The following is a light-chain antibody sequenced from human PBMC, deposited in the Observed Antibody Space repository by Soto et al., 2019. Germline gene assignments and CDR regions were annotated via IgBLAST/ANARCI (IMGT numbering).Light chain of an antibody. CDR2: GAS. CDR1: QSVSSSY. Sequence: EIVLTQSPGTLSLSPGERATLSCRASQSVSSSYLAWYQQKPGQAPRLLIYGASSRATGIPDRFSGSGSGTEFTLTISRLEPEDFALSYCQQYGSSPATFGQGTKLEIK. V-gene: IGKV3-20*01. J-gene: IGKJ2*01. CDR3: QQYGSSPAT.